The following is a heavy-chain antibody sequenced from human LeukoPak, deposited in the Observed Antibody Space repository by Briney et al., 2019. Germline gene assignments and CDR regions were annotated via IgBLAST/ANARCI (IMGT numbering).Heavy chain of an antibody. Sequence: GGSLRLSCAASGFTFSSYWMSWVRQAPGKGLEWVANIKQDGSEKYYVDSVKGRFTISRDNAKNSLYLQMSSLRAEDTAVYYCARKNYDILTGYYNLDYWGQGTLVTVSS. V-gene: IGHV3-7*01. CDR2: IKQDGSEK. CDR1: GFTFSSYW. J-gene: IGHJ4*02. CDR3: ARKNYDILTGYYNLDY. D-gene: IGHD3-9*01.